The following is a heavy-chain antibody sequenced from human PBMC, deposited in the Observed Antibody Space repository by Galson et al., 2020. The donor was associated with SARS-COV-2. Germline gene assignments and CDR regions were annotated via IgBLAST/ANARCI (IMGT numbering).Heavy chain of an antibody. CDR3: AKEYYDSSGYYQFDY. CDR1: GFTFDDYA. D-gene: IGHD3-22*01. Sequence: GGSLRLSCAASGFTFDDYAMHWVRQAPGKGLEWVSGISWNSGSTGYADSVKGRFTISRDNAKNSLYLQMNSLRAEDTALYYCAKEYYDSSGYYQFDYWGQGTLVTVSS. V-gene: IGHV3-9*01. J-gene: IGHJ4*02. CDR2: ISWNSGST.